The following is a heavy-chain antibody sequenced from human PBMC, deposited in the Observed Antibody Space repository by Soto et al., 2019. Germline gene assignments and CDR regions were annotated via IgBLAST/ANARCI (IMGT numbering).Heavy chain of an antibody. V-gene: IGHV3-23*01. J-gene: IGHJ4*02. CDR2: ISGSGGST. CDR3: AKDPRGITMIVVGILDFDY. CDR1: GFTFSSYA. Sequence: EVQLLESGGGLVQPGGSLRLSCAASGFTFSSYAMSWVRQAPGKGLEWVSAISGSGGSTYYADSVKGRFTISRDNSKNTLYLQMNGLRAEDTAVYYCAKDPRGITMIVVGILDFDYWGQGTLVTVSS. D-gene: IGHD3-22*01.